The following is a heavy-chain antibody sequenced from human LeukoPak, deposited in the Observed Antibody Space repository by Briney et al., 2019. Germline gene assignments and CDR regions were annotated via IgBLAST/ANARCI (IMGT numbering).Heavy chain of an antibody. CDR3: ARAAVVATILS. CDR2: INPNTGGT. D-gene: IGHD5-12*01. J-gene: IGHJ4*02. Sequence: ASVKVSCKASGYTFTSYAMNWVRQAPGQGLEWMGCINPNTGGTIYAQKFQGRVTMTRDTSISTAYMDLSGLKSDDTAVYYCARAAVVATILSWGQGTLVTVSS. CDR1: GYTFTSYA. V-gene: IGHV1-2*02.